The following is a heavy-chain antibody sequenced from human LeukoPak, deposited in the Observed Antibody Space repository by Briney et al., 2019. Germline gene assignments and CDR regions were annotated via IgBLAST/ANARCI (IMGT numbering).Heavy chain of an antibody. CDR3: AKDHSSGWYVDDY. D-gene: IGHD6-19*01. CDR1: GFTFSSYG. J-gene: IGHJ4*02. V-gene: IGHV3-33*06. CDR2: IWYDGSNK. Sequence: SGRSLRLSCAASGFTFSSYGMHWVRQAPGKGLEGVAGIWYDGSNKYYADSVKGRFTISRDNSKNPLYLQMNSLRAEDTAVYYCAKDHSSGWYVDDYWGQGTLVTVSS.